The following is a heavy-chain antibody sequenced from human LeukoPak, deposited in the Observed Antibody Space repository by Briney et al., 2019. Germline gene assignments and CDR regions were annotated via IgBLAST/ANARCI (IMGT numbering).Heavy chain of an antibody. V-gene: IGHV4-38-2*02. CDR1: GYSISSGYY. CDR2: IYRSGST. J-gene: IGHJ3*02. Sequence: PSATLSLTCTVSGYSISSGYYWGWIRQPPGEGLEWSGSIYRSGSTYYKPPLKSRVTISVDTSKNQFSLKLSSVPAADTAVYYCARDKTVTTPYDAIDIWVQGTMVTVSS. CDR3: ARDKTVTTPYDAIDI. D-gene: IGHD1-7*01.